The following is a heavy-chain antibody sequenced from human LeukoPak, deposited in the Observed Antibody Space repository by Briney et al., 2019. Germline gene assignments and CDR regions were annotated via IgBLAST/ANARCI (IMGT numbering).Heavy chain of an antibody. Sequence: ASVKVSCKASGYTFTSYDINWVRQATGQGLEWMGWMNPNSGNTGYAQKFQGRVTITRNTSISTAYMELSSLRSEDTAVYYCARGRRYSGYDAFGYWGQGTLVTVSS. D-gene: IGHD5-12*01. CDR1: GYTFTSYD. J-gene: IGHJ4*02. V-gene: IGHV1-8*03. CDR3: ARGRRYSGYDAFGY. CDR2: MNPNSGNT.